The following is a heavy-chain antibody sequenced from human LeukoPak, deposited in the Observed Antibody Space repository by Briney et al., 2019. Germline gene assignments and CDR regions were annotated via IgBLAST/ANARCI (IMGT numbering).Heavy chain of an antibody. Sequence: SETPSLTCTVSGASISSYYWSWIRQPPGKGLEWIGYIYYSGSTNYNPSLKSRVTISVDTSKNQFSLKLSSVTAADTAVYYCARDLEGSAEYYMDVWGKGTTVTVSS. D-gene: IGHD3-3*01. CDR3: ARDLEGSAEYYMDV. CDR2: IYYSGST. J-gene: IGHJ6*03. CDR1: GASISSYY. V-gene: IGHV4-59*01.